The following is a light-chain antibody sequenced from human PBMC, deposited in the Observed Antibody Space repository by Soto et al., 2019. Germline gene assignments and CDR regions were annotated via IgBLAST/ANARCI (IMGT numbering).Light chain of an antibody. V-gene: IGKV3-11*01. CDR3: QQRYDWPRT. Sequence: EIVLTQSAATLSLSPGERGTLSFMASQSVSSYLAWYQQKPGQAPRLLIYDASNRATGIPARFSGSGSGTGFTLAISSQEPEDFAVYYCQQRYDWPRTFGQGTKVDIK. CDR2: DAS. CDR1: QSVSSY. J-gene: IGKJ1*01.